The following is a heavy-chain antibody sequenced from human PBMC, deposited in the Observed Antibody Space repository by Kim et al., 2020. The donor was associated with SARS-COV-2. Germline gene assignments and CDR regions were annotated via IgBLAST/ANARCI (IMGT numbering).Heavy chain of an antibody. V-gene: IGHV4-59*01. D-gene: IGHD3-22*01. Sequence: SETLSLTCTVSGGSISSYYWSWIRQPPGKGLEWIGYIYYSGSTNYNPSLKSRVTISVDTSKNKFSLKLSSVTAAETAVVYCARDHRGWLEHTVNWYFDI. CDR3: ARDHRGWLEHTVNWYFDI. CDR2: IYYSGST. J-gene: IGHJ2*01. CDR1: GGSISSYY.